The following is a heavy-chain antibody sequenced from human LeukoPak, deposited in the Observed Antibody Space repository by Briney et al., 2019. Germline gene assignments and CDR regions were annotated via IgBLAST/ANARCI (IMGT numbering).Heavy chain of an antibody. CDR3: ARGYYDFWRGSEYYYYMDV. CDR1: GGSISSHH. Sequence: SETLSLTXTVPGGSISSHHWSWIRQPPGKGLEWIGYIYYSGSTNYNPSLKSRVTISVDTSKNQFSLKLSSVTAADTAVYYCARGYYDFWRGSEYYYYMDVWGKGTTVTVSS. CDR2: IYYSGST. V-gene: IGHV4-59*11. J-gene: IGHJ6*03. D-gene: IGHD3-3*01.